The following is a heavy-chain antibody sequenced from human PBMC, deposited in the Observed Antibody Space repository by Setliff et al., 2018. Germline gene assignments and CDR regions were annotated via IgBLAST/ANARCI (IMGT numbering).Heavy chain of an antibody. D-gene: IGHD5-18*01. V-gene: IGHV3-21*01. CDR1: GFTFSSYS. CDR3: ARLSSLDTAMVTVDY. Sequence: GGSLRLSCAASGFTFSSYSMNWVRQAPGKGLEWVSSISSSSSYIYYADSVKGRFTISRDNAKNSLYLQMNSLRAEDTAVYYCARLSSLDTAMVTVDYWGQGTLVTVSS. CDR2: ISSSSSYI. J-gene: IGHJ4*02.